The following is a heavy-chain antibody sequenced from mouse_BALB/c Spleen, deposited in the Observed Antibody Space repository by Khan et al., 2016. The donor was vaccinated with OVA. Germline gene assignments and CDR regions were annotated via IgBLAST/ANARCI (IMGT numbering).Heavy chain of an antibody. CDR2: ISDLAYSI. J-gene: IGHJ3*01. V-gene: IGHV5-15*02. D-gene: IGHD1-2*01. CDR1: GFTFSDYG. CDR3: ARGGGTAPCAY. Sequence: EVELVESGGGLVQPGGSRKLSCAASGFTFSDYGMAWVRQAPGKGPEWVAFISDLAYSIYYADTVTGRFTISRENVKNTLYLEMSSLRSEDTAMYDCARGGGTAPCAYWGQGTLVTVSA.